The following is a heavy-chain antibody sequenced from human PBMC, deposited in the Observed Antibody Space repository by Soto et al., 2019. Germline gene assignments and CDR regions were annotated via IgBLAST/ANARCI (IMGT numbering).Heavy chain of an antibody. Sequence: QVQLQESGPGLVKPSQTLSLTCTVSSGSISSGGYYWSWIRQHPGKGLEWIGYIYYSGSTKYNPSPKRRVTISEDTTKKQFSLRLSSVTAAATAVDYCARDSAYQILTGYGGGMDVWGQGTTVTVSS. CDR1: SGSISSGGYY. V-gene: IGHV4-31*03. CDR2: IYYSGST. CDR3: ARDSAYQILTGYGGGMDV. J-gene: IGHJ6*02. D-gene: IGHD3-9*01.